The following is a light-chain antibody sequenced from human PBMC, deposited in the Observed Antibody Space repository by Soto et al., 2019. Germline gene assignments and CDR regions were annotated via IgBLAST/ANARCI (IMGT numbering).Light chain of an antibody. J-gene: IGKJ5*01. CDR2: WLF. CDR3: VQSLQTPIT. Sequence: DIVMTQSPLSLPVNTGEPASISCRSSQSLLYSNGYTYLDWYLQKPGQSPQLLIYWLFNRASGVPDRFSGSGSGTDFTLKISRVEAEDVGVYYCVQSLQTPITFGQGTRLEIK. V-gene: IGKV2-28*01. CDR1: QSLLYSNGYTY.